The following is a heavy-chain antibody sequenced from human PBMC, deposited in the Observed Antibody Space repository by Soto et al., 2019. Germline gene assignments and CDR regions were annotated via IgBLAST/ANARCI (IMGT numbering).Heavy chain of an antibody. D-gene: IGHD3-3*01. V-gene: IGHV3-15*07. Sequence: GGSLRLSCAASGFTFSNAWMNWVRQAPGKGLEWVGRIKSKTDGGTTDYAAPVKGRFTISRDDSKNTLYLQMNSLKTEDTAVYYCTTAGRPNDFWSGRYGMDVWGQGTTVTVSS. CDR2: IKSKTDGGTT. CDR1: GFTFSNAW. CDR3: TTAGRPNDFWSGRYGMDV. J-gene: IGHJ6*02.